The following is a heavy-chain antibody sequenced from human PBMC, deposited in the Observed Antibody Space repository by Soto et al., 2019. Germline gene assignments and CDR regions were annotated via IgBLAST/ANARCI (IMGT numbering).Heavy chain of an antibody. CDR3: ARSGTSNSGMDV. CDR2: INSDGSHT. J-gene: IGHJ6*02. CDR1: GFTFTNYW. D-gene: IGHD1-1*01. V-gene: IGHV3-74*01. Sequence: EVQLVESGEGLVQPGGSLRLSCAASGFTFTNYWMHWVRQVPGKGLVWVSRINSDGSHTTYADSVKGRFTISRDNAQNTICIPMNSLRAVYTAVYYCARSGTSNSGMDVWGRGNTVNVSS.